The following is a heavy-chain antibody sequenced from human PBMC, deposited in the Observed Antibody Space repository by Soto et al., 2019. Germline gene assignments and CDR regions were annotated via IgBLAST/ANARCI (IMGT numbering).Heavy chain of an antibody. Sequence: QVQLVQSGAEVKKPGASVKVSCKASGYTFTSYGISWVRQAPGQGLEWMGWISAYNGNTNYAQKLQGRVTMTTDTSTTTAYMEPRSLRSDDTAVYYCARDLPIAARPGYYYYGMDVWGQGTTVTVSS. CDR1: GYTFTSYG. D-gene: IGHD6-6*01. CDR2: ISAYNGNT. CDR3: ARDLPIAARPGYYYYGMDV. V-gene: IGHV1-18*01. J-gene: IGHJ6*02.